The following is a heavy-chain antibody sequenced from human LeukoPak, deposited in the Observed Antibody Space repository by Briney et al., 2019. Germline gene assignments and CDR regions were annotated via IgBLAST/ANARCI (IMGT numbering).Heavy chain of an antibody. J-gene: IGHJ4*02. CDR3: ARAYCSSTSCYGYDY. Sequence: PGRSLRLSCAASGFTFSSYGMHWVRQAPGKGLEWVAVIWYDGSNKYYADSVKGRFTISRDNSKNTLYLQMNSLRAEDTAVYYCARAYCSSTSCYGYDYWGQGTLVTVSS. CDR2: IWYDGSNK. CDR1: GFTFSSYG. V-gene: IGHV3-33*01. D-gene: IGHD2-2*01.